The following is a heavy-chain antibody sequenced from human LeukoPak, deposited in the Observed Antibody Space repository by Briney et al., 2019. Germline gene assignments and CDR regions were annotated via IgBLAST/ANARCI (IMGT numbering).Heavy chain of an antibody. D-gene: IGHD2-2*01. CDR1: GFTFSRYG. Sequence: PGGSLRLSCAASGFTFSRYGMSWVRQAPGKGLEWVSAISGSGGSTYYADSVKGRFTISRDNSKNTLYLQMNSLRAEDTAVYYCAKHGSSAFDIWGQGTMVTVSS. CDR3: AKHGSSAFDI. CDR2: ISGSGGST. J-gene: IGHJ3*02. V-gene: IGHV3-23*01.